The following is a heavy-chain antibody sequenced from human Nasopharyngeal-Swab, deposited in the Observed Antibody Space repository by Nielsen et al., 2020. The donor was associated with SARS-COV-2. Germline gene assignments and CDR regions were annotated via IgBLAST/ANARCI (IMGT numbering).Heavy chain of an antibody. Sequence: ASAKVPCKASGYTFTGYYMHWVRHAPGQGLEWMGWINPNSGGTNYAKKSQGWVTMTRDTSISTAYMELSRLRSDDTAVYYCARGRGGYLDAFDIWGQGTMVTVSS. J-gene: IGHJ3*02. CDR2: INPNSGGT. D-gene: IGHD1-26*01. V-gene: IGHV1-2*04. CDR3: ARGRGGYLDAFDI. CDR1: GYTFTGYY.